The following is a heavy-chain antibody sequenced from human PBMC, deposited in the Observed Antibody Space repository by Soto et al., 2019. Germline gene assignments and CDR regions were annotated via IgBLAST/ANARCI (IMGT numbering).Heavy chain of an antibody. D-gene: IGHD3-9*01. CDR3: ARGEPNYYDILTYYMDV. Sequence: QVQLVQSGAEVKKPGASVKVSCKASGYTFTSYDINWVRQATGQGLEWMGWMNPNSGNTGYAQKFQGRVTMTRNTSISTAYMELSSLRSEDTAVYYCARGEPNYYDILTYYMDVWGKGTTVTVSS. V-gene: IGHV1-8*01. J-gene: IGHJ6*03. CDR1: GYTFTSYD. CDR2: MNPNSGNT.